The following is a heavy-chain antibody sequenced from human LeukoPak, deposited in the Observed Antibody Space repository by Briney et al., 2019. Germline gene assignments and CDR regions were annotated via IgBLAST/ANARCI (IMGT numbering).Heavy chain of an antibody. Sequence: GGSLRLSCAASGFTFSSYWMSWVRQAPGKGLELVANIKQDGSEKYYVDSVKGRFTISRDNAKNSLYLQINSLRAEDTAVYYCARESQVLYRSGIRWFDPWGQGTLVTVSS. CDR3: ARESQVLYRSGIRWFDP. V-gene: IGHV3-7*01. J-gene: IGHJ5*02. CDR2: IKQDGSEK. D-gene: IGHD2-2*02. CDR1: GFTFSSYW.